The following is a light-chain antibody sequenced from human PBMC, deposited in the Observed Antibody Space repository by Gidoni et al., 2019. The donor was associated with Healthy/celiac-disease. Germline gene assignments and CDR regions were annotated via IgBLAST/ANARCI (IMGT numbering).Light chain of an antibody. V-gene: IGLV2-14*01. CDR3: SSYTSSSTLMV. Sequence: QSALPQPASVSGSPGQSITITCTGTSSDVGGYNYVSWYQQHPGKAPKLMMYDVSNRPSGVSNRFSGSKSGNTASLTISGLQAEDEADYYCSSYTSSSTLMVFGGGTKLTVL. J-gene: IGLJ2*01. CDR1: SSDVGGYNY. CDR2: DVS.